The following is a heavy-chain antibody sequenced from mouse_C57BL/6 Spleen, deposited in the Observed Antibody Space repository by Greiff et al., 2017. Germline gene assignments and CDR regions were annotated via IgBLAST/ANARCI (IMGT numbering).Heavy chain of an antibody. CDR1: GYTFTSYW. J-gene: IGHJ3*01. V-gene: IGHV1-55*01. D-gene: IGHD2-3*01. Sequence: QVQLKQPGAELVKPGASVKMSCKASGYTFTSYWITWVKQRPGQGLEWIGDIYPGSGSTNYNEKFKSKATLTVDTSSSTAYMQLSSLTSEDSAVYYCARPSSEDGYYDPFAYWGQGTLVTVSA. CDR2: IYPGSGST. CDR3: ARPSSEDGYYDPFAY.